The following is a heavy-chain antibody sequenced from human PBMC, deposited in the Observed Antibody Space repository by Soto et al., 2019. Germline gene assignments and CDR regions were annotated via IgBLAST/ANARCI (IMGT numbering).Heavy chain of an antibody. J-gene: IGHJ4*02. CDR1: GFTFSSYA. CDR2: ISGSGGST. Sequence: GGSLRLSCAASGFTFSSYAMSWVRQAPGKGLEWVSAISGSGGSTYYADSVKGRFTISRDNSKNTLYLQMNSLRAEDTAVYYCAKSIHVLRYFDWFRSPIYWGQGTLVTVSS. D-gene: IGHD3-9*01. CDR3: AKSIHVLRYFDWFRSPIY. V-gene: IGHV3-23*01.